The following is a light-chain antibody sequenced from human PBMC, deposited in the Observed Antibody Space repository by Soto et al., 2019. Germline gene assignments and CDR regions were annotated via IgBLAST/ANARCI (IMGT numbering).Light chain of an antibody. CDR1: QTISSW. Sequence: DIQMTQSPSTLSGSVGDRVTITCRASQTISSWLAWYQQKPGKAPKLLIYKASTLKSGVPSRFNGSGSGTAFTLTISCLQSEDFATYYCQQFHSYPITFGGGTKVEIK. V-gene: IGKV1-5*03. CDR3: QQFHSYPIT. J-gene: IGKJ4*01. CDR2: KAS.